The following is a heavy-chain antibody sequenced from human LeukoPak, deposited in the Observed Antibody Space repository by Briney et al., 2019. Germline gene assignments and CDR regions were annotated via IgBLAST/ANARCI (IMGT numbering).Heavy chain of an antibody. D-gene: IGHD6-19*01. J-gene: IGHJ4*02. CDR3: ARNPSYSSSLY. V-gene: IGHV3-66*02. CDR1: GFTVNSNY. CDR2: IYSVGST. Sequence: PGGSLRLSCAASGFTVNSNYMTWVRQAPGKGLEWVSVIYSVGSTYYADSVRGRFTISRDNSKNTLYLQMNSLRAEDTAIYHCARNPSYSSSLYSGQGTLVTVSS.